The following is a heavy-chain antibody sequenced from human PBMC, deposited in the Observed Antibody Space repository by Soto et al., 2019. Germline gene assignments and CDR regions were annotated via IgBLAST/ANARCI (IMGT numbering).Heavy chain of an antibody. CDR2: IYYSGST. CDR3: ARTYDDSGPNSGGYGFDI. CDR1: GGSISSYY. V-gene: IGHV4-59*08. Sequence: SETLSLTCTVSGGSISSYYWSWIRQPPGKGLEWIGYIYYSGSTNYNPSLKSRVTTSVDTSKNQFSLKLSSVTAADTALYYCARTYDDSGPNSGGYGFDIWGQGTMVTVSS. D-gene: IGHD3-22*01. J-gene: IGHJ3*02.